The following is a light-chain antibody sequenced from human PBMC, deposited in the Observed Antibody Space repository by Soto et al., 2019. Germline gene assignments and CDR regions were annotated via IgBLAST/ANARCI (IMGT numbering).Light chain of an antibody. CDR2: DVS. Sequence: QSVLTQPASVSGSPGQSITISCTGTSSDVGGYNYVSWYQQHPGKAPKLMIYDVSNRHSGVSNRFSGSKSGNTASLTISGLQAEDEADYYCNSYTSSSTLLFGGGTKLTVL. V-gene: IGLV2-14*01. J-gene: IGLJ2*01. CDR3: NSYTSSSTLL. CDR1: SSDVGGYNY.